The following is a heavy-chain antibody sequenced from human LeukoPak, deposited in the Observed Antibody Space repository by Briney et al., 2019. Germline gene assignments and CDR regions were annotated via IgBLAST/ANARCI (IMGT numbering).Heavy chain of an antibody. J-gene: IGHJ4*02. CDR3: ARVIAAAEPTFDY. V-gene: IGHV4-59*01. Sequence: SETPSLTCTVSGGSMSSYYWSWIRQPPGKGLEWIGYISYSGSTNYNPSLKSRVIISVDTSKNQFSLKLSSVTAADTAVYYCARVIAAAEPTFDYWGQGTLVTVSS. D-gene: IGHD6-13*01. CDR2: ISYSGST. CDR1: GGSMSSYY.